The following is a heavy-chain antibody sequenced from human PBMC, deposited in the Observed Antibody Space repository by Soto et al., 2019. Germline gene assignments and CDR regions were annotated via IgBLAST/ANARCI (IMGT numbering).Heavy chain of an antibody. CDR1: AFTFSSYG. CDR2: IWYDASNK. Sequence: QVQLVESGGGVVQPGRSLRLSCAASAFTFSSYGMHWVRQAPGKGLEWVALIWYDASNKYYADYVKGRFTISRDNSKNTLYLEMNSLRAEDTAVYYWARDWYFDLWGRGTLVTVSS. V-gene: IGHV3-33*01. J-gene: IGHJ2*01. CDR3: ARDWYFDL.